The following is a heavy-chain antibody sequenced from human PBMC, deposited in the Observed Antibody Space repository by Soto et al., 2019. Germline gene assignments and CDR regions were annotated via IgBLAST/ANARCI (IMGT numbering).Heavy chain of an antibody. J-gene: IGHJ4*02. CDR2: INHSGST. CDR1: GGSISSSSYC. D-gene: IGHD2-15*01. V-gene: IGHV4-39*07. Sequence: SVTLPLTCTVSGGSISSSSYCWSWIRQPPGKGLEWIGEINHSGSTNYNPSLKSRVTISVDTSKNQFSLKLSSVTAADTAVYYCARALGGHWGQGTLVTVSS. CDR3: ARALGGH.